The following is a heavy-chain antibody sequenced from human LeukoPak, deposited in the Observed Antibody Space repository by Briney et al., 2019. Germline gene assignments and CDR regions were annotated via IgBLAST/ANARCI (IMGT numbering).Heavy chain of an antibody. CDR1: GGSISSYY. CDR3: ARRRRGYNGYEDAFDI. D-gene: IGHD5-12*01. V-gene: IGHV4-59*08. Sequence: SETLSLTCTVSGGSISSYYWSWIRQPPGKGLEWIGYLYYSGSTNYNPSLKSRVTISVHMSKNQFSLKLTSVTAADTAVYYCARRRRGYNGYEDAFDIWGQGTMVTVSS. J-gene: IGHJ3*02. CDR2: LYYSGST.